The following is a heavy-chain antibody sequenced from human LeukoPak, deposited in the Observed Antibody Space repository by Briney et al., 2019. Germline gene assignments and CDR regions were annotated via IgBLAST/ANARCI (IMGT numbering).Heavy chain of an antibody. Sequence: GGSLRLSCAASGFTFSNYNMNWVRQAPGKGLEWDSYISSSSSTIYYADSVKGRFTISRDNAKNSLYLQMNSLRDEDTAVYYCAVKNYRNFYDSSGYSTVLDYWGQGTLVTVSS. CDR3: AVKNYRNFYDSSGYSTVLDY. V-gene: IGHV3-48*02. D-gene: IGHD3-22*01. CDR2: ISSSSSTI. J-gene: IGHJ4*02. CDR1: GFTFSNYN.